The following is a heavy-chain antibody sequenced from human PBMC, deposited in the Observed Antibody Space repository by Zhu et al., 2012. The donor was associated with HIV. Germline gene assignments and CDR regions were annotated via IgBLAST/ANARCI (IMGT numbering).Heavy chain of an antibody. J-gene: IGHJ4*02. CDR3: ARARYSSSWSNDY. CDR2: IYYSGGT. D-gene: IGHD6-13*01. Sequence: QVQLQESGPGLVKPSQTLSLTCTVSGGSISSGDYYWNWIRQPPGKGLGWIGFIYYSGGTYYNASLKSRLSISVDTSKNQFFLKLTSVTATDTAFYYCARARYSSSWSNDYWGQGTLVTVSS. V-gene: IGHV4-30-4*08. CDR1: GGSISSGDYY.